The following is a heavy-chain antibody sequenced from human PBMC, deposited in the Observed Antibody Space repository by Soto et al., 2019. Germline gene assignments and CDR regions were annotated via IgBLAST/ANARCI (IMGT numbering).Heavy chain of an antibody. CDR2: ITADNGHT. Sequence: QVLLVQSGAEVKKPGASVKLSCKASGYTFNDYALHWVRQAPAQRLEWMGWITADNGHTIYSQEFQDRVTITGDTHATSVYMELSILGFEDTAVYYGARHEAYGSGSYGFDYWGQGTLVTVSS. J-gene: IGHJ4*02. D-gene: IGHD3-10*01. CDR1: GYTFNDYA. CDR3: ARHEAYGSGSYGFDY. V-gene: IGHV1-3*01.